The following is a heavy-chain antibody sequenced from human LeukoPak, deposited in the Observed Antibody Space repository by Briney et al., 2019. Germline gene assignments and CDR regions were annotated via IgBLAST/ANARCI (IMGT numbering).Heavy chain of an antibody. D-gene: IGHD6-19*01. CDR3: ARGRIAVAVPRYYFDY. V-gene: IGHV1-69*04. CDR1: GGTFSSYA. J-gene: IGHJ4*02. Sequence: SVKVSCKASGGTFSSYAISWVRQAPGQGLEWMGRIIPILGIANYAQKFQGRVTITADKSTSTAYMELSSLRSEDTAVYCCARGRIAVAVPRYYFDYWGQGTLVTVSS. CDR2: IIPILGIA.